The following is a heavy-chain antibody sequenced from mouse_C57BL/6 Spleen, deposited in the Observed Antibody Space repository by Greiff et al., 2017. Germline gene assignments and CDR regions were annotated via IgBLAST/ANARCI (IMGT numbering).Heavy chain of an antibody. Sequence: EVQLQESGPELVKPGASVKMSCKASGYTFTDYNMHWVKQSHGKSLEWIGYINPNNGGTSYNQKFKGKATLTVNKSSSTAYMELRSLTSEDSAVYYCAYGNFYYYAMDYWGQGTSVTVSS. V-gene: IGHV1-22*01. CDR1: GYTFTDYN. D-gene: IGHD2-1*01. CDR2: INPNNGGT. J-gene: IGHJ4*01. CDR3: AYGNFYYYAMDY.